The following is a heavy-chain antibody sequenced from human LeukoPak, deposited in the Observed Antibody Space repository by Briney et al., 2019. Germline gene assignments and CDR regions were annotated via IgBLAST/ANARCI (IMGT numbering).Heavy chain of an antibody. CDR1: GFTFSSYA. J-gene: IGHJ6*02. Sequence: GGSLRLSCAASGFTFSSYAMHWVRQAPGKGLEWVAVISYDRSNKYYADSVKGRFTISRDNSKNTLYLQMNSLRAEDTAVYYCARDLSSGWRPNYYYYYGMDVWGQGTTVTVSS. D-gene: IGHD6-19*01. CDR2: ISYDRSNK. V-gene: IGHV3-30*04. CDR3: ARDLSSGWRPNYYYYYGMDV.